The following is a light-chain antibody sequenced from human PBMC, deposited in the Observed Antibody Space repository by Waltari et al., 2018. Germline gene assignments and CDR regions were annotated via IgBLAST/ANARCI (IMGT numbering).Light chain of an antibody. CDR1: NSDVGTYNY. CDR2: GVP. V-gene: IGLV2-8*01. Sequence: QSALTQPPSASGSPGQSVTISCAGTNSDVGTYNYVSWYQHHPGKAPKLLIYGVPERLPGVPDRFSGSKSGTTASLTVSGLQADDEADYYCTSYGGVNVLGVLFGGGTKLTVL. J-gene: IGLJ2*01. CDR3: TSYGGVNVLGVL.